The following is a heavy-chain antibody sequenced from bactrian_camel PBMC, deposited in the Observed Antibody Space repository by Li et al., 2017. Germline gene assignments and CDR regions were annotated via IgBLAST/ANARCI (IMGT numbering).Heavy chain of an antibody. CDR2: IDSVGFT. D-gene: IGHD5*01. J-gene: IGHJ4*01. CDR1: GLVDSPRC. CDR3: ARKRRFGSCIDDMTAGDY. V-gene: IGHV3S53*01. Sequence: VQLVESGGGSVEAGGSLRLSCEVIGLVDSPRCMGWFRQATGEERERVATIDSVGFTTYGDAVRGRFTISKDNDKTVYLEMNNLQPEDTAVYYCARKRRFGSCIDDMTAGDYWGQGTQVTVS.